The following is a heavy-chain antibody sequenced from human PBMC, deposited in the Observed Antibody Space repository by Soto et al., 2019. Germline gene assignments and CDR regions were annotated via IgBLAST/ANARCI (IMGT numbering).Heavy chain of an antibody. D-gene: IGHD2-21*02. CDR3: ARHYGDEVFDY. CDR1: GGSISSSSYY. J-gene: IGHJ4*02. CDR2: IYYSGST. V-gene: IGHV4-39*01. Sequence: QLPLQESGPGLVKPSETLSLTCTVSGGSISSSSYYWGWIRQPPGKVLEWIVSIYYSGSTYYNPSLKSRVTISVDTSKNQFSLKLSSVTAADTAVYYCARHYGDEVFDYWGQGTLVTVSS.